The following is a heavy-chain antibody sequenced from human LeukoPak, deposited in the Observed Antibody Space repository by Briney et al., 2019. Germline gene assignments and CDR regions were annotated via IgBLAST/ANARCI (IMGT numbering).Heavy chain of an antibody. Sequence: GGSLRLSCAVSEFTFSHFAMHWVRQAPGKGLAWVAVVSSHGNDGYYADSVKGRFTISRDNSKNTLYLQIDSLRTEDTAIYYCTRDAYNFNDFDYWGQGTLVTVSS. V-gene: IGHV3-30*01. CDR3: TRDAYNFNDFDY. D-gene: IGHD5-24*01. CDR1: EFTFSHFA. CDR2: VSSHGNDG. J-gene: IGHJ4*02.